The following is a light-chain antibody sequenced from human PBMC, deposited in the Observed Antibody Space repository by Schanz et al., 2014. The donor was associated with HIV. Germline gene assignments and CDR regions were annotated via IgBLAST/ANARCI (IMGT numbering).Light chain of an antibody. CDR1: QTVSSSS. CDR2: AAS. Sequence: EIVLTQSPVILSLSPGERATLSCRASQTVSSSSLAWYQQKPGQSPRLLIYAASTRATGIPDRFSGSGSGTDFSLTISRLEPEDFAVYYCQQYGSSPEGAFGQGTKVEIK. V-gene: IGKV3-20*01. CDR3: QQYGSSPEGA. J-gene: IGKJ1*01.